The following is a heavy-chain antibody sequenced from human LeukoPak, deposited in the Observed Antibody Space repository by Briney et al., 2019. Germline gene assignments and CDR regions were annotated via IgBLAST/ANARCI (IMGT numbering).Heavy chain of an antibody. D-gene: IGHD3-16*01. J-gene: IGHJ6*02. CDR3: ARQRFDYGYGMDV. CDR2: IDPSDSYI. Sequence: RGESLKISCKGSGYSFTSYWISWVRQMPGKGLEWMGRIDPSDSYINYSPSFQGHVTISADKSISTAYLQWSSLKASGTAMYYCARQRFDYGYGMDVWGQGTTVTVSS. V-gene: IGHV5-10-1*01. CDR1: GYSFTSYW.